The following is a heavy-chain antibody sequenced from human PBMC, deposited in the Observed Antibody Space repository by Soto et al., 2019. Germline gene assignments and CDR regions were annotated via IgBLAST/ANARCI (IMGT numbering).Heavy chain of an antibody. CDR3: ARGYYYGSGRPTPGGMDV. CDR2: ISTYTGNT. D-gene: IGHD3-10*01. CDR1: GYTFTNYD. J-gene: IGHJ6*02. V-gene: IGHV1-18*01. Sequence: DSVKVSCKASGYTFTNYDINWVRQAPGQGLEWMGWISTYTGNTNYAQKLQGRVTMTTDTSTSTAYMELRSLRSDDTAVYYCARGYYYGSGRPTPGGMDVWGQGTTVTVSS.